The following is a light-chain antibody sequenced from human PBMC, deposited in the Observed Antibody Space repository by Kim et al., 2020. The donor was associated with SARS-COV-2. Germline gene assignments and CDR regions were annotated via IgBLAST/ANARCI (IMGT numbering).Light chain of an antibody. V-gene: IGLV3-21*04. CDR1: NIGSKS. CDR2: YDS. Sequence: APGKTAGITCGGNNIGSKSVTWYQQKPGQAPVLVIYYDSDRPSGIPERFSGSNSGNTAILTISRVEAGDEADYYCQVWDSSSDHPVFGGGTQLTVL. J-gene: IGLJ3*02. CDR3: QVWDSSSDHPV.